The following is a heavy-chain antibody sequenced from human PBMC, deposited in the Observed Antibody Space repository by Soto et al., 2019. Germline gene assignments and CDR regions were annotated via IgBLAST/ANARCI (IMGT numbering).Heavy chain of an antibody. J-gene: IGHJ6*02. D-gene: IGHD6-13*01. CDR2: IWYDGSNK. V-gene: IGHV3-33*01. Sequence: QVQLVESGGGVVQPGRSLRLSCAASGFTFSSYGMHWVRQAPGKGLEWVAVIWYDGSNKYYADSVKGRFTISRDNSKNTLYLQMNRLRAEDTAVYYCAREDSSSWYSHYYGMDVWGQGTTVKVSS. CDR3: AREDSSSWYSHYYGMDV. CDR1: GFTFSSYG.